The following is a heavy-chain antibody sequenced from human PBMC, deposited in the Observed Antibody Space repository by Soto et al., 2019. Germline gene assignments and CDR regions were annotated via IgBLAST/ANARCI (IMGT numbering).Heavy chain of an antibody. Sequence: WETLSLTCTVSGGSISTSNYYWGWVRQPPGKGLDWIGNIYYSGTTYYNPSLKSRVTISVDTSKNQFSLKLNSVTAADTAVYYCATFVLTASRYTAFDFWGPGTLVTVSS. CDR3: ATFVLTASRYTAFDF. J-gene: IGHJ4*02. CDR2: IYYSGTT. V-gene: IGHV4-39*01. D-gene: IGHD2-21*02. CDR1: GGSISTSNYY.